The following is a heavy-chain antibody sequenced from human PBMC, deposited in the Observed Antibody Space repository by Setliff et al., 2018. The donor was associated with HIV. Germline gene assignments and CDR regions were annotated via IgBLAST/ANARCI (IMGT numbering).Heavy chain of an antibody. D-gene: IGHD2-2*01. CDR2: INHSGTT. J-gene: IGHJ6*03. CDR1: GGSFSGYY. CDR3: ARGTLVVPDARDYYYYLDI. V-gene: IGHV4-34*01. Sequence: SETLSLTCAVYGGSFSGYYWTWIRQPPGKGLEWIGEINHSGTTNHNPSLKSRVAMSVDMSKYQFSLRLRSVTAADSAVYYCARGTLVVPDARDYYYYLDIWGQGNTVTVSS.